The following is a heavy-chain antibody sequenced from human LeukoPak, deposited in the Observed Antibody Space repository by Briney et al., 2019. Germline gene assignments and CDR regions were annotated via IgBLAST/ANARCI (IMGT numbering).Heavy chain of an antibody. CDR2: INSDGGTT. J-gene: IGHJ4*02. D-gene: IGHD7-27*01. CDR3: ARGWITRVSD. CDR1: GFTFSDSW. Sequence: GGSLRLSCAASGFTFSDSWMHWVRQDPGKGLVWVSRINSDGGTTVYADSVKGRFTISRDNAKNTLYLQMNSLRAEDTAVYYCARGWITRVSDWGQGTLVTVSS. V-gene: IGHV3-74*01.